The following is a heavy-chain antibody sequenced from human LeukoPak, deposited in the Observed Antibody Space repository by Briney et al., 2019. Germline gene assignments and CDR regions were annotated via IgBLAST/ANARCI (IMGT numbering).Heavy chain of an antibody. CDR3: ARDPNIVVAPYGMDV. V-gene: IGHV1-18*01. Sequence: ASVKVSCKASGYTFTSYGISWVRQAPGQGLEWMGWISAYNGNTNYAQKLQGRVTMTTDTSTSTAYMELRSLRSDDTAVYYCARDPNIVVAPYGMDVWGQGTTVTVSS. CDR2: ISAYNGNT. J-gene: IGHJ6*02. D-gene: IGHD2-21*01. CDR1: GYTFTSYG.